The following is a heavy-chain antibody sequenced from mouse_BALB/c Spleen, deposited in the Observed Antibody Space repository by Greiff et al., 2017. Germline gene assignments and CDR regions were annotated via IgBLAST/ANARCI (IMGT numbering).Heavy chain of an antibody. CDR1: GFTFSDYY. J-gene: IGHJ2*01. CDR3: ARGDYGSTYLDY. D-gene: IGHD1-1*01. Sequence: DVMLVESGGGLVKPGGSLKLSCAASGFTFSDYYMYWVRQTPEKRLEWVATISDGGSYTYYPDSVKGRFTISRDNAKNNLYLQMSSLKSEDTAMYYCARGDYGSTYLDYWGQGTTLTVSS. V-gene: IGHV5-4*02. CDR2: ISDGGSYT.